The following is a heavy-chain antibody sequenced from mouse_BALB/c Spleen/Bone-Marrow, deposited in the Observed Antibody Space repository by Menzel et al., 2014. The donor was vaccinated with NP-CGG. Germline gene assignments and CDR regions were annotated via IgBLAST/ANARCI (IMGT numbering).Heavy chain of an antibody. CDR1: GFTFSDYY. J-gene: IGHJ3*01. V-gene: IGHV5-4*02. CDR2: ISDDDSYT. Sequence: EVMLVESGGGLVKPGGSLKLSCAAPGFTFSDYYMYWVRQTPEKRLEWVAIISDDDSYTFYPDSVKGRFTISRDNAKNSLYLQMSSLKSEDTAMYYCARDGDYSYAWFAYWGQGTLVTVSA. CDR3: ARDGDYSYAWFAY. D-gene: IGHD2-12*01.